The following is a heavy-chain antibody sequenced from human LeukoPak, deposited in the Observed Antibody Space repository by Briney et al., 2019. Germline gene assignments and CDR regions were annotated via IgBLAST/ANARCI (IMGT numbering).Heavy chain of an antibody. CDR2: IGSAGYT. J-gene: IGHJ1*01. Sequence: GGSLRLSCEVSGFTFDNNDMHWVRQSTGKGLEWVSAIGSAGYTYYAESVRGRFTISRDNAKNSLYLQTNSLRDEDTAVYYCARAQYYDSSGYYYEDYFQHWGQGTLVTVSS. D-gene: IGHD3-22*01. CDR3: ARAQYYDSSGYYYEDYFQH. V-gene: IGHV3-13*01. CDR1: GFTFDNND.